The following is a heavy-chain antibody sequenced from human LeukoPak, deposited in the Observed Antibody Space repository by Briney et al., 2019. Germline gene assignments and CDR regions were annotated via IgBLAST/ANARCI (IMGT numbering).Heavy chain of an antibody. CDR2: ISSSSSTI. D-gene: IGHD5-12*01. J-gene: IGHJ4*02. CDR3: AKDKAVRYSGYDWDLDY. CDR1: GFTFSSYS. V-gene: IGHV3-48*04. Sequence: PGGSLRLSCAASGFTFSSYSMNWVRQAPGKGLEWVSYISSSSSTIYYADSVKGRFTISRDNAKNSLYLQMNSLSTEDTALYYSAKDKAVRYSGYDWDLDYWGQGTLVTVSS.